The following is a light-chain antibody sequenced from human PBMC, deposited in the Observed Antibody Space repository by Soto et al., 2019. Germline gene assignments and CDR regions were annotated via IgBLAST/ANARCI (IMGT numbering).Light chain of an antibody. CDR3: QHYGSSPPMYT. Sequence: EIVLTQSPGTLSLSPGERATLSCRASQSVSTTYLGWYQQKPGQAPRLLVYGTSRSATGIPDRFSGSGSGTDFPLTIISLEPEDFAVYYCQHYGSSPPMYTFGQGTNLEIK. CDR1: QSVSTTY. J-gene: IGKJ2*01. CDR2: GTS. V-gene: IGKV3-20*01.